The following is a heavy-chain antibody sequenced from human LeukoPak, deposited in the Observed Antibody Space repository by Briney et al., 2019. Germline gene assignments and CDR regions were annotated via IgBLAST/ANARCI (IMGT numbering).Heavy chain of an antibody. J-gene: IGHJ2*01. CDR3: ARVTPYSSSWTNWYFDL. V-gene: IGHV4-61*02. D-gene: IGHD6-13*01. CDR1: GGSISSGSYY. Sequence: PSETLSLTCTVSGGSISSGSYYWSWIRQPAGKGLEWIGRIYTSGSTNYNPSLKSRVTISVDTSKNQFSLKLSSVTAADTAVYYCARVTPYSSSWTNWYFDLWGRGTLVTVSS. CDR2: IYTSGST.